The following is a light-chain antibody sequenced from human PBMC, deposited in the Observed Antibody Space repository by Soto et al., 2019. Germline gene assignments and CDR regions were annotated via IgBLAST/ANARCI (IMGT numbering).Light chain of an antibody. CDR1: QSVSSY. CDR3: RQRSTWPLT. V-gene: IGKV3-11*01. J-gene: IGKJ4*01. Sequence: EIVLTQSPATLSLSPGERATLSCRASQSVSSYLAWYQQKPGQAPRLLIYDASNKATGIPARFSGSGSGTDFTLTIRSLEPEDFAVYYCRQRSTWPLTFGGGTKVDIK. CDR2: DAS.